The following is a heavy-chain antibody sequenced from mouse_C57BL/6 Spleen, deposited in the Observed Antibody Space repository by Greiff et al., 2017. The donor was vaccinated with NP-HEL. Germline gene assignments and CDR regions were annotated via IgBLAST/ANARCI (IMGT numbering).Heavy chain of an antibody. CDR2: INPSSGYT. CDR3: ARGYYDYDGHYAMDY. CDR1: GYTFTSYT. Sequence: VKLQESGAELARPGASVKMSCKASGYTFTSYTMHWVKQRPGQGLEWIGYINPSSGYTKYNQKFKDKATLTADKSSSTAYMQLSSLTSEDSAVYYCARGYYDYDGHYAMDYWGQGTSVTVSS. V-gene: IGHV1-4*01. J-gene: IGHJ4*01. D-gene: IGHD2-4*01.